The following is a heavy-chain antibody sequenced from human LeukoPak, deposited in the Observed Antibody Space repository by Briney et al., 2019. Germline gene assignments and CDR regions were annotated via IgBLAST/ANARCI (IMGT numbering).Heavy chain of an antibody. CDR1: GGTFSSYA. J-gene: IGHJ4*02. CDR2: IIPIFGTA. V-gene: IGHV1-69*05. D-gene: IGHD4-11*01. Sequence: SVKVSCKASGGTFSSYALSWVRQAPGQGLEWMGGIIPIFGTANYAQKFQGRVTITTDESTSTAYMELSSLRSEDTAVYYCARGHSNLSRGFGYWGQGTLVTVSS. CDR3: ARGHSNLSRGFGY.